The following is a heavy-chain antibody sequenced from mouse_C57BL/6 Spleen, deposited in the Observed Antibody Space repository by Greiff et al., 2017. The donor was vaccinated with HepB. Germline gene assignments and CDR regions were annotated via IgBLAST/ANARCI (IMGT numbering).Heavy chain of an antibody. CDR1: GYTFTDYY. CDR2: INPYNGGT. Sequence: EVQLQQSGPVLVKPGASVKMSCKASGYTFTDYYMNWVKQSHGKSLEWIGVINPYNGGTSYNQKFKGKATLTVDKSSSTAYMELNSLTSEDSAVYYCAGDYYSNSFAYWGQGTLVTVSA. J-gene: IGHJ3*01. V-gene: IGHV1-19*01. D-gene: IGHD2-5*01. CDR3: AGDYYSNSFAY.